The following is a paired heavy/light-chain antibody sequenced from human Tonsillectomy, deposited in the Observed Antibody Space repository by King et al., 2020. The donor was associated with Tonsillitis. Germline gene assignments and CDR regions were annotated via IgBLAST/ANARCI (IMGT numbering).Light chain of an antibody. CDR3: QVWDSSSGVV. CDR1: NIGSYS. J-gene: IGLJ2*01. CDR2: YDS. V-gene: IGLV3-21*01. Sequence: SYVLTQPPSVSVAPGQTARITCGGNNIGSYSVHWYQQKPGQAPVLVIYYDSDRPSGIPERFSGSKSGNTATLTISRVEAGDEADYYCQVWDSSSGVVFGGGTKLTVL.
Heavy chain of an antibody. CDR3: ARDGGEDYGDYDPTLSFDY. CDR1: GGSISSGSYY. CDR2: IYTSGST. J-gene: IGHJ4*02. D-gene: IGHD4-17*01. Sequence: QVQLQESGPGLVKPSQTLSLTCTVSGGSISSGSYYWSWLRQPAGKGLEWIGRIYTSGSTNYNPSLSSRVTMSVDTSKNQFSLKLSSVTAADTGVYYCARDGGEDYGDYDPTLSFDYWGLGTLVTVSS. V-gene: IGHV4-61*02.